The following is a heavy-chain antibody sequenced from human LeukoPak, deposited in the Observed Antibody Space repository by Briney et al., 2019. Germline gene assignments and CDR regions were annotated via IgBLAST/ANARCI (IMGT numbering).Heavy chain of an antibody. CDR2: ISSSSSYI. Sequence: GGSLRLPCAASGFTFSSYSMNWVRQAPGKGLEWVSSISSSSSYIYYADSVKGRFTISRDNAKNSLYLQMNSLRAEDTAVYYCARGSIVDIVATIGEAIDYWGQGTLVTVSS. J-gene: IGHJ4*02. V-gene: IGHV3-21*01. CDR1: GFTFSSYS. D-gene: IGHD5-12*01. CDR3: ARGSIVDIVATIGEAIDY.